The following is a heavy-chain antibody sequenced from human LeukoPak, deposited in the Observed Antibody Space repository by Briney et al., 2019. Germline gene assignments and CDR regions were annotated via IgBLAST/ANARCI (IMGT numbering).Heavy chain of an antibody. CDR1: GGSISSYY. V-gene: IGHV4-4*07. CDR2: IYTSGST. D-gene: IGHD2-2*01. J-gene: IGHJ5*02. CDR3: ARQPARHLYNWFDP. Sequence: SETLSLTCTVSGGSISSYYWSWIRQPAGKGLEWIGRIYTSGSTNYNPPLKSRVTMSVDTSKNQFSLKLSSVTAADTAVYYSARQPARHLYNWFDPWGQGTLVTVSS.